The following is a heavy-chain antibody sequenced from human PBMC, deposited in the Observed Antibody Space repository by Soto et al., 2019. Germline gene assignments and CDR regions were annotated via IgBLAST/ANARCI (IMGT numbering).Heavy chain of an antibody. CDR1: GGSISSGGYY. V-gene: IGHV4-31*03. J-gene: IGHJ4*02. CDR2: IYYSGST. D-gene: IGHD5-12*01. CDR3: ARVVEMATPSYFDY. Sequence: SETLSLTCTVSGGSISSGGYYWSWIRQHPGKGLEWIGYIYYSGSTYYNPSLKSRVTISVDTSKNQFSLKLSSVTAADTAVYYCARVVEMATPSYFDYWGQGTLVTVSS.